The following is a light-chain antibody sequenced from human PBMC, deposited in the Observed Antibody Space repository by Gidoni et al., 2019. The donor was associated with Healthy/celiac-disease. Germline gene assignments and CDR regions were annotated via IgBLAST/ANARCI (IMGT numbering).Light chain of an antibody. J-gene: IGKJ4*01. V-gene: IGKV1-5*03. CDR3: QQYNSYSLT. CDR1: QSISSW. CDR2: KAS. Sequence: DIQITQSPSTLSASVGDRVTITCRASQSISSWLAWYQQKPGKAPKLLIYKASSLESGVPSRFSGSGSGTEFTLTISSLQPDDFATYYCQQYNSYSLTFGGXTKVEIK.